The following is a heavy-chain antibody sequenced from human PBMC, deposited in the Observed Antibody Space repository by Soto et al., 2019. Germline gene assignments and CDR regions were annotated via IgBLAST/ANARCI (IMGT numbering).Heavy chain of an antibody. J-gene: IGHJ6*02. CDR3: ARSQGSSTSLEIYYYYYYGMDV. CDR1: GGTFSSYA. Sequence: QVQLVQSGAEVKKPGSSVKVSCKASGGTFSSYAISWVRQAPGQGLEWMGGIIPISGTANYAQKFQGRVTITADESTSTAYMELSSLRSAETAVYYWARSQGSSTSLEIYYYYYYGMDVWGQGTTVTVSS. V-gene: IGHV1-69*01. D-gene: IGHD2-2*01. CDR2: IIPISGTA.